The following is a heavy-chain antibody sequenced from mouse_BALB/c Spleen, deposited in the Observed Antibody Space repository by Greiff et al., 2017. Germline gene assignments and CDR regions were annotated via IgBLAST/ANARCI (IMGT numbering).Heavy chain of an antibody. V-gene: IGHV5-6-5*01. D-gene: IGHD1-1*01. J-gene: IGHJ1*01. CDR2: ISSGGST. CDR1: GFTFSSYA. Sequence: EVHLVESGGGLVKPGGSLKLSCAASGFTFSSYAMSWVRQTPEKRLEWVASISSGGSTYYPDSVKGRFTISRDNARNILYLQMSSLRSEDTAMYYCASEVGHYGSSYGYFDVWGAGTTVTVSS. CDR3: ASEVGHYGSSYGYFDV.